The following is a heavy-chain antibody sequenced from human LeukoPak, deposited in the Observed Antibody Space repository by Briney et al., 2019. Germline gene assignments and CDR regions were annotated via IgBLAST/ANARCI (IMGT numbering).Heavy chain of an antibody. Sequence: PGRSLGLSRAASGFTLSSYGMHCVPHAPGKGRELVAVIWYDGSNKYYADSVKGRFTISRDNSKNTLYLQMNSLRAEDTAVYYCAIRTFDYWGQGTLVTVSS. J-gene: IGHJ4*02. D-gene: IGHD4-17*01. V-gene: IGHV3-33*01. CDR3: AIRTFDY. CDR1: GFTLSSYG. CDR2: IWYDGSNK.